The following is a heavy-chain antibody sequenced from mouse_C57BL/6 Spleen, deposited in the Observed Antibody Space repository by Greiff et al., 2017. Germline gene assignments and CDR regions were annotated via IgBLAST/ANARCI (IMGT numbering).Heavy chain of an antibody. CDR3: ARDRNYGAMDY. J-gene: IGHJ4*01. CDR1: GYTFTSYW. V-gene: IGHV1-64*01. D-gene: IGHD1-1*01. Sequence: QVQLQQPGAELVKPGASVKLSCKASGYTFTSYWMHWVKQRPGQGLEWIGMIHPNSGSTNYNEKFKSKATLTVDKSSSTAYMQLRSLTSEDSAVYYCARDRNYGAMDYWGQGTSVTVSS. CDR2: IHPNSGST.